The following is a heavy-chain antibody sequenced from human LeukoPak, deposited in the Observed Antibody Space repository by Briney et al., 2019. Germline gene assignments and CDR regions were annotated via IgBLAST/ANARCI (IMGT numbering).Heavy chain of an antibody. CDR2: INHSGST. CDR1: GYSITSGSY. J-gene: IGHJ3*02. CDR3: ARTWIQLWLGNDAFDI. Sequence: SETLSLTCNVSGYSITSGSYWSWIRQPPGKGLEWIGEINHSGSTNYNPSLKSRVTISVDTSKNQFSLKLSSVTAADTAVYYCARTWIQLWLGNDAFDIWGQGTMVTVSS. D-gene: IGHD5-18*01. V-gene: IGHV4-34*01.